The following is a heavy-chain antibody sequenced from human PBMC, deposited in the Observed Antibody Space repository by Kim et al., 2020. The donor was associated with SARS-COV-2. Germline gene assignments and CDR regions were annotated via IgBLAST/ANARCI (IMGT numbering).Heavy chain of an antibody. CDR1: GFTFSDYY. Sequence: GGSLRLSCAASGFTFSDYYMSWIRQAPGKGLEWVSYISSSGSTIYYADSVKGRFTISRDNAKNSLYLQMNSLRAEDTAVYYCARGWPGLRDCTGGVCYCDYWGQGTLGTVS. V-gene: IGHV3-11*01. CDR3: ARGWPGLRDCTGGVCYCDY. CDR2: ISSSGSTI. J-gene: IGHJ4*02. D-gene: IGHD2-8*02.